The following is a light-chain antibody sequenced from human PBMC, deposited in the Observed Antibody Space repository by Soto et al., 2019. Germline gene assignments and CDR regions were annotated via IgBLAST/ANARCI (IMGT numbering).Light chain of an antibody. Sequence: QSVLTQPPSVSAAPGQKVTISCSGSSSNIGNNYVSWYQQLPGTAPKLLICRNSQRPSGVPDRFSGSKSGSSASLAISGLRSADEADYYCASWDDSLSGLVFGGGTKLTVL. CDR2: RNS. V-gene: IGLV1-47*01. CDR1: SSNIGNNY. CDR3: ASWDDSLSGLV. J-gene: IGLJ3*02.